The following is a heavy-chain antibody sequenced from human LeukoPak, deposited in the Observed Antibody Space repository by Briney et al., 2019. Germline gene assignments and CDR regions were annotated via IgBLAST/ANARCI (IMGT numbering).Heavy chain of an antibody. Sequence: GGSLRLSCAASGFTFDDYDMTWVRQVPGKGLEWVSGINWNGTSVDYADPVKGRFTISRDNAKSSLFLQMTSLRADDTAIYYCARDDPVVYATYDHWGQGTLVTVSS. J-gene: IGHJ4*02. CDR2: INWNGTSV. D-gene: IGHD2-8*02. CDR1: GFTFDDYD. V-gene: IGHV3-20*04. CDR3: ARDDPVVYATYDH.